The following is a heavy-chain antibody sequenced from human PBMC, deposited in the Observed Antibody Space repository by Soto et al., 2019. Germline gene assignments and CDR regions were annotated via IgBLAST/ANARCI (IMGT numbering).Heavy chain of an antibody. J-gene: IGHJ5*02. CDR3: ARDGRYCSSTSCLGFDP. CDR2: IIPIFGTA. Sequence: SVKVSCKASGGTFSSYAISWVRQAPGQGLEWMGGIIPIFGTANYAQKFQGRVTITADESTSTAYMELSSLRSEDTAVYYCARDGRYCSSTSCLGFDPWGQGTLVTVSS. D-gene: IGHD2-2*01. CDR1: GGTFSSYA. V-gene: IGHV1-69*13.